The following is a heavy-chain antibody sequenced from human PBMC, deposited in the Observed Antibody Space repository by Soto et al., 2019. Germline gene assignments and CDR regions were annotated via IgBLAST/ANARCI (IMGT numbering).Heavy chain of an antibody. CDR1: GFWVSRYW. CDR3: ARRNRVFLVYYCLDV. Sequence: ESRMISCTCSGFWVSRYWLSWVGEIAGKGLEWMGRIDPSDSYINYSPSFQGHVTISADKSISTAYLQWSSLKASDTAMYYWARRNRVFLVYYCLDVWGHGTMVTVSS. V-gene: IGHV5-10-1*01. J-gene: IGHJ6*02. D-gene: IGHD2-21*01. CDR2: IDPSDSYI.